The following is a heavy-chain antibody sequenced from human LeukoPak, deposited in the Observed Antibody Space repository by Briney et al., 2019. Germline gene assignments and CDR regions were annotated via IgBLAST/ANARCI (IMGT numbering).Heavy chain of an antibody. D-gene: IGHD3-22*01. Sequence: GGSLRLSCAASGFTFSNCWMSWVRQAPGKGLEWVANIKQDGSEKYYVNSVKGRFTISRDNAKNSLYLQMNSLRAEDTAVYYCAKDHVDSSGYLGAGGDYWGQGTLVTVSS. J-gene: IGHJ4*02. CDR2: IKQDGSEK. CDR3: AKDHVDSSGYLGAGGDY. CDR1: GFTFSNCW. V-gene: IGHV3-7*01.